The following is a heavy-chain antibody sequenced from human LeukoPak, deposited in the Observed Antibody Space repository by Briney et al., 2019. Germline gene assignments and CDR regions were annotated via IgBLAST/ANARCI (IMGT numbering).Heavy chain of an antibody. Sequence: GESLKISCKGSGYSFTSYWIGWVRHMPVKGLEWMGIIYPGDSDTRYSPSFQGQVTISADKSISTAYLQWSSLKASDTAMYYCARSTASLGELSSAFQHWGQGTLVTVSS. CDR3: ARSTASLGELSSAFQH. V-gene: IGHV5-51*01. CDR2: IYPGDSDT. J-gene: IGHJ1*01. D-gene: IGHD3-16*02. CDR1: GYSFTSYW.